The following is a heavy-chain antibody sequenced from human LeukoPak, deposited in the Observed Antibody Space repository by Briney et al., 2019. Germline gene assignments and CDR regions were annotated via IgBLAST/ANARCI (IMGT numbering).Heavy chain of an antibody. D-gene: IGHD3/OR15-3a*01. CDR1: VFTFHKSF. CDR3: AATDFWTGDNCFDP. Sequence: SVTVSYKPSVFTFHKSFMQWVQQAPGQRLEWMGNIAVGSGKTNYAQQFHHRLTSTRGLSTSTAYMELCSLRSEDTAVYYCAATDFWTGDNCFDPWGQGTLVIVSS. CDR2: IAVGSGKT. J-gene: IGHJ5*02. V-gene: IGHV1-58*02.